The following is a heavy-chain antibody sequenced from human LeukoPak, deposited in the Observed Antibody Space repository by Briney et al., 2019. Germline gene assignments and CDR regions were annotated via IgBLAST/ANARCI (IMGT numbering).Heavy chain of an antibody. CDR1: GGSISSGGYY. CDR2: IYYSGST. J-gene: IGHJ4*02. Sequence: SETLSLTCTVSGGSISSGGYYWSWLRQHPGKGLEWIGYIYYSGSTYYNPSLKSRVTISVDTSKNQFSLKLNSVTAADTAVYFCASAPLGNSFGYMAYWGQGALVTVSS. D-gene: IGHD5-18*01. CDR3: ASAPLGNSFGYMAY. V-gene: IGHV4-31*03.